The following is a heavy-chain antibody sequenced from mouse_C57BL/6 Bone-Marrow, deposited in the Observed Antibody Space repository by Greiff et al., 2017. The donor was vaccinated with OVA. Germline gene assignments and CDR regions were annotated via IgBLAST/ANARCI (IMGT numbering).Heavy chain of an antibody. Sequence: EVMLVESGGDLVKPGGSLKLSCAASGFTFSSYGMSWVRQTPDKRLEWVATISSGGSYTYYPDSVKGRFTISRDNAKNTLYLQMSSLKSEDTAMYYCSRRGLLLLFDYWGQGTTLTVSS. J-gene: IGHJ2*01. CDR1: GFTFSSYG. V-gene: IGHV5-6*02. CDR3: SRRGLLLLFDY. D-gene: IGHD1-1*01. CDR2: ISSGGSYT.